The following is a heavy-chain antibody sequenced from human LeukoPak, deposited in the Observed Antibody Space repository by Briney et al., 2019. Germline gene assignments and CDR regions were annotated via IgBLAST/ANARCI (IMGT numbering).Heavy chain of an antibody. CDR1: GYSTSSGYY. Sequence: SETLSLTCTVSGYSTSSGYYWGWIRQPPGKGLEWIGSTYHSGSTYYNPSLKSRVTISVDTSKNQFSLKLSSVTAADTAVYYCAREGVGYCSSTSCYRVEYYYYYMDVWGKGTTVTVSS. V-gene: IGHV4-38-2*02. CDR3: AREGVGYCSSTSCYRVEYYYYYMDV. J-gene: IGHJ6*03. CDR2: TYHSGST. D-gene: IGHD2-2*01.